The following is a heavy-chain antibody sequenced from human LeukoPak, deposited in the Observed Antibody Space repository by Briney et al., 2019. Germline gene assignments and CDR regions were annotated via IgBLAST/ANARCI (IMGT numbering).Heavy chain of an antibody. CDR1: GCSNSSSSYY. CDR2: IYNSGDT. D-gene: IGHD6-13*01. Sequence: PSETLSLTCTVSGCSNSSSSYYWGWLRQPPGKGLERIGCIYNSGDTYYNTYLKSLVTISVDTTKNQYSLKLSSVAAADTAVYYCARWKWVAAAGMLDYWGQGTLVTVSS. CDR3: ARWKWVAAAGMLDY. V-gene: IGHV4-39*01. J-gene: IGHJ4*02.